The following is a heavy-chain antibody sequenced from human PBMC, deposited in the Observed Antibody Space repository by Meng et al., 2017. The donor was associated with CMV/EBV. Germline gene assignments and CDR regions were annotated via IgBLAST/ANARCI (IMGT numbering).Heavy chain of an antibody. D-gene: IGHD6-13*01. CDR2: ISSSSSYI. CDR1: GFTFSSYS. CDR3: ARDRRQQLDFDY. V-gene: IGHV3-21*01. Sequence: GGSLRLSCAASGFTFSSYSMNWVRQAPGKGLEWVSSISSSSSYIYYADSVKGRFTISRDNAKRPLYLQMNSLRAEDTAVYNCARDRRQQLDFDYWGQGTLVTVSS. J-gene: IGHJ4*02.